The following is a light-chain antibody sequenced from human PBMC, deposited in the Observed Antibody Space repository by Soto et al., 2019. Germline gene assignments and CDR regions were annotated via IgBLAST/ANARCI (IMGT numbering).Light chain of an antibody. V-gene: IGKV1-27*01. CDR2: AAS. Sequence: DIQMTQSPSSLSASVGDRVTITCRASQGISNYLAWYQHEPGKVPKLLIYAASTLQLGVPSRFSGSGSGTDFTLTISSLQPEDVATYSCQKYNSAPLTFGGSTKMEIK. CDR3: QKYNSAPLT. CDR1: QGISNY. J-gene: IGKJ4*01.